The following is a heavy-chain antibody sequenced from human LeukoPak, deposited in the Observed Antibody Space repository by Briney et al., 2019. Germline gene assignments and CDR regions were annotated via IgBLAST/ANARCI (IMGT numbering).Heavy chain of an antibody. D-gene: IGHD3-10*01. CDR3: ARGRGSYSLDY. V-gene: IGHV3-23*01. Sequence: TGGSLRLSCAASGFTFSSYAMSWVRQAPGKGLEWVSAISGSGGSTYYADSVKGRFTISRDNSKNTLYLQMNSLRAEDTAVYNCARGRGSYSLDYWGQGTLVTVSS. J-gene: IGHJ4*02. CDR2: ISGSGGST. CDR1: GFTFSSYA.